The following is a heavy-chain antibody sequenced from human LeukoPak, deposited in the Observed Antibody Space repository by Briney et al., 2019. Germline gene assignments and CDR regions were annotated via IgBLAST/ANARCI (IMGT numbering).Heavy chain of an antibody. CDR3: ARGPLSPSITIFGVVMSYYGMDV. CDR2: ISYDGSNK. CDR1: GFTFSSYA. D-gene: IGHD3-3*01. V-gene: IGHV3-30-3*01. Sequence: GGSLRLSCAASGFTFSSYAMHWVRQAPGKGLEWVAVISYDGSNKYYADSVKGRFTISRDNSKNTLYLQMNSLRAEDTAVYYCARGPLSPSITIFGVVMSYYGMDVWGQGTTVTVSS. J-gene: IGHJ6*02.